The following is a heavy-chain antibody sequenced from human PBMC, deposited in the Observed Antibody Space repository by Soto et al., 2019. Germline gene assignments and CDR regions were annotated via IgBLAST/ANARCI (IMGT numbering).Heavy chain of an antibody. V-gene: IGHV1-3*01. D-gene: IGHD3-10*01. CDR3: VRRQSWLGETLAEH. Sequence: QGQLVQSGVEVKKPGASVKVSCKASGDTFTNNVIHWVRQAPGQRPEWMGGINDGNGNAKYSQRFQARLTITRVTSATTAYMELSSLRSEDTGVYYGVRRQSWLGETLAEHWAQGTLVAVSS. J-gene: IGHJ1*01. CDR1: GDTFTNNV. CDR2: INDGNGNA.